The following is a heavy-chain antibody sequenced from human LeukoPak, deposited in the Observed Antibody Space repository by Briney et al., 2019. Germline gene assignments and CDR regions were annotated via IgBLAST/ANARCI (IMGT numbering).Heavy chain of an antibody. D-gene: IGHD6-13*01. V-gene: IGHV3-64*04. Sequence: PGGSLRLSCSASGFTFSSYAMHWVRQAPGKGLEYVSAISSNGGSTYYADSVKGRFTISRDNPKNTLYLQMNSLRAEDTAVYYCARGSRPRMDVWGQGTTVTVSS. J-gene: IGHJ6*02. CDR2: ISSNGGST. CDR3: ARGSRPRMDV. CDR1: GFTFSSYA.